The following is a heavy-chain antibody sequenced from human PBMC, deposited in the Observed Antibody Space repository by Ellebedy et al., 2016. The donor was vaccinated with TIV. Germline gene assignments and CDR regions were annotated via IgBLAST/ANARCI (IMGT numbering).Heavy chain of an antibody. CDR1: GGSISRYS. CDR3: VRFDYDVEGYYGLDV. D-gene: IGHD3-16*01. J-gene: IGHJ6*02. Sequence: SETLSLXCSVSGGSISRYSWTWIRQPLGKGLAWIGYIFYSGDTKYNPSLESRVTMSVDTSKNQFSLPLRSVTAADTAVYYCVRFDYDVEGYYGLDVWGRGTTVTVSS. V-gene: IGHV4-59*01. CDR2: IFYSGDT.